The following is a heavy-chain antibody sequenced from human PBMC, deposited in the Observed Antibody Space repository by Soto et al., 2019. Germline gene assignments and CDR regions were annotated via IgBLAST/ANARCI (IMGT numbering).Heavy chain of an antibody. Sequence: PGGSLRLSCAASGFTFSSYSMNWVRQAPGKGLEWVSSISSSSGYIYYADSVKGRFTISRDNAKNSLYLQMNSLRAEDTAVYYCARDFSSGWYRDYWGQGTLVTVSS. D-gene: IGHD6-19*01. V-gene: IGHV3-21*01. CDR2: ISSSSGYI. J-gene: IGHJ4*02. CDR1: GFTFSSYS. CDR3: ARDFSSGWYRDY.